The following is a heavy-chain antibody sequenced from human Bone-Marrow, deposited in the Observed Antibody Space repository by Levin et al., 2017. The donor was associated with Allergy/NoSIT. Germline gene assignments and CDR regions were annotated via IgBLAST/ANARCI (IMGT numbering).Heavy chain of an antibody. Sequence: HSQTLSLPCTVPGGSISSYYWSWIRQPPGKGLEWIGYISNSGGTNYNPSLKSRVTISADTSNSQFSLRLSSVTAADTAVYYCTRHSYYYGPGTLFYWGQGTLVTVSS. CDR1: GGSISSYY. CDR3: TRHSYYYGPGTLFY. D-gene: IGHD3-10*01. V-gene: IGHV4-59*08. CDR2: ISNSGGT. J-gene: IGHJ4*02.